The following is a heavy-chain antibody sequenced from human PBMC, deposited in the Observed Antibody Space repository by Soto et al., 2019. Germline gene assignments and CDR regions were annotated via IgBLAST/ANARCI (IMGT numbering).Heavy chain of an antibody. Sequence: PEGSLRLSCAASAFTFSSYAMHWVRQAPGKGLEWVAVISYDGSNKYYADSVKGRFTISRDNSKNTLYLQMNSLRAEDTAVYYCARTAGYYDSNVVSEHWGQGTLVTVSS. CDR3: ARTAGYYDSNVVSEH. V-gene: IGHV3-30-3*01. J-gene: IGHJ1*01. CDR1: AFTFSSYA. D-gene: IGHD3-22*01. CDR2: ISYDGSNK.